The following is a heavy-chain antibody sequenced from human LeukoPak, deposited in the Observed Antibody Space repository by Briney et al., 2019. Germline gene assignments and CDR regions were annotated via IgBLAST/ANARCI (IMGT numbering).Heavy chain of an antibody. J-gene: IGHJ4*02. CDR1: GFTFSSYW. D-gene: IGHD4-17*01. V-gene: IGHV3-7*01. Sequence: GGSLRLSCAASGFTFSSYWMSWVRQAPGKGLEWVANIKQDGSEKYYVDSVKGRFTISRDNAKSSLYLQMNSLRAEDTAVYHCAREVANGDYGDYWGQGTLVTVSS. CDR2: IKQDGSEK. CDR3: AREVANGDYGDY.